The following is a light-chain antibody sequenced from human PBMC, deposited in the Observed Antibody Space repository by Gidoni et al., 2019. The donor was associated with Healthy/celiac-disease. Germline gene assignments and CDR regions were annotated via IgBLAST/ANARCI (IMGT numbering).Light chain of an antibody. J-gene: IGKJ2*01. CDR2: AAS. CDR1: QSISSY. V-gene: IGKV1-39*01. CDR3: QQSYSTPLMYT. Sequence: DIQMTQSPSSLSASVGDRVTITCRASQSISSYLNWYQQKPGKAPKLLIYAASSLQSGVPSRFSGSGSWTDFTLTISSLQPEDFVTYYCQQSYSTPLMYTFGQGTKLEIK.